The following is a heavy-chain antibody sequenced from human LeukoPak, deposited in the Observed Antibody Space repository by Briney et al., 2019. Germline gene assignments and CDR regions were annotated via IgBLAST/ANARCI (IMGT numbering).Heavy chain of an antibody. V-gene: IGHV4-59*08. CDR3: ARHKNSGTYPLDF. D-gene: IGHD3-10*01. Sequence: PSETLSLTCTVSGGSISSYYWSWIRQPPGRELEYIGFIRYSGSTKYNPSLQSRVTMSVDTSKNQFSLKLTSVTAADTAVYYCARHKNSGTYPLDFWGQGTLVTVSS. CDR1: GGSISSYY. CDR2: IRYSGST. J-gene: IGHJ4*02.